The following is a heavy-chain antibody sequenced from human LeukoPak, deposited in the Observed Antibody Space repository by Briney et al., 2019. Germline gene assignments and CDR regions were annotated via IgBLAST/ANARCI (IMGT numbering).Heavy chain of an antibody. CDR3: ARRGGYCSSTSCRTLTYVGTRFDY. J-gene: IGHJ4*02. CDR2: ISSSSSYI. Sequence: PGGSLRLSCAASGFTFSSYSMNWVRQAPGKGLEWVSSISSSSSYIYYADSVKGRFTISRDNSKNTLYLQMNSLRAEDTAVYYCARRGGYCSSTSCRTLTYVGTRFDYWGQGTLVTVSS. CDR1: GFTFSSYS. V-gene: IGHV3-21*04. D-gene: IGHD2-2*01.